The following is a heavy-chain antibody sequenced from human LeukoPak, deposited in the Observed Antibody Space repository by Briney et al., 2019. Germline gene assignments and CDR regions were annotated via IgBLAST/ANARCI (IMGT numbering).Heavy chain of an antibody. CDR2: VYFSGKT. V-gene: IGHV4-59*01. J-gene: IGHJ4*02. CDR1: GASISSYY. CDR3: ARDRFGELDY. D-gene: IGHD3-10*01. Sequence: SETLSLTCTVSGASISSYYWSWIRQPPGKGLEWIGSVYFSGKTTHNPSLKSRVTISIDTSKSQFSLRLSSVTAADTAMYYCARDRFGELDYWGQGSLVTVSS.